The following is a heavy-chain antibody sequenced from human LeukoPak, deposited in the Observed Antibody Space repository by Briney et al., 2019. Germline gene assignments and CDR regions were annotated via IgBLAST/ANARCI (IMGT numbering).Heavy chain of an antibody. CDR3: ARSMLRGVLPY. CDR2: IYYSGST. J-gene: IGHJ4*02. V-gene: IGHV4-59*01. D-gene: IGHD3-10*01. Sequence: SETLSLTCTVSGGSISSYYWSWIRQPPGKGLEWIGYIYYSGSTNYNPSLKSRVTISVDTSKNQFSLKLTSVTAADTAVYYCARSMLRGVLPYWGQGTLVTVSS. CDR1: GGSISSYY.